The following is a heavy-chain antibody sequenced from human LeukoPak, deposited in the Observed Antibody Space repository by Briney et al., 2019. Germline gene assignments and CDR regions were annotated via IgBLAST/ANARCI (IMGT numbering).Heavy chain of an antibody. D-gene: IGHD1-26*01. Sequence: ASVKVSCKASGGTFSSYAISWVRQAPGQGLEWMGRIIPILGIANYAQKFQGRVTITADKSTSTAYMELSSLRSGDTAVYYCARGYWGASGSYSIVDYWGQGTLVTVSS. J-gene: IGHJ4*02. CDR2: IIPILGIA. CDR1: GGTFSSYA. CDR3: ARGYWGASGSYSIVDY. V-gene: IGHV1-69*04.